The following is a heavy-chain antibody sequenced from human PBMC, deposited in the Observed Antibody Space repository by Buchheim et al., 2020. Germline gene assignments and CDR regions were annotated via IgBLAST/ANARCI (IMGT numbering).Heavy chain of an antibody. Sequence: QVQLVQSGAEVKKPGSSVKVSCKASGGNFNNYGISWVRQAPGRGLEWVGGIIPIYGTAHYAQNFQGRVTITADESTSTAYMELSSLRSEDTAVYYCAREEGVVVPAATTLYYYYYMDVWGKGTT. CDR3: AREEGVVVPAATTLYYYYYMDV. D-gene: IGHD2-2*01. CDR2: IIPIYGTA. J-gene: IGHJ6*03. V-gene: IGHV1-69*01. CDR1: GGNFNNYG.